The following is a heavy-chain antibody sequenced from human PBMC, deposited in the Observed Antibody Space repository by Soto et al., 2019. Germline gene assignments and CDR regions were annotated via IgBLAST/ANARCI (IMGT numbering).Heavy chain of an antibody. V-gene: IGHV3-23*01. CDR2: ISGSGGST. CDR3: AKDDDFWSGYFDY. J-gene: IGHJ4*02. Sequence: GGSLRLSCAASGFTFSSYAMSWVRQAPGKGLEWVSAISGSGGSTYYVDSVKGRFTISRDNSKNTLYLQMNSLRAEDTAVYYCAKDDDFWSGYFDYWGQGTLVTVSS. CDR1: GFTFSSYA. D-gene: IGHD3-3*01.